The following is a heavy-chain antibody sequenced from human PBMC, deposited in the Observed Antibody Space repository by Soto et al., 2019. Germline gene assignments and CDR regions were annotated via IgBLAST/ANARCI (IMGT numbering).Heavy chain of an antibody. J-gene: IGHJ6*02. CDR2: IIPIFGTA. D-gene: IGHD5-12*01. V-gene: IGHV1-69*13. CDR3: ARRGYIVYDLYYSYCMDF. Sequence: SVKVSCKASGGTFSSYAISWVRQAPGQGLEWMGGIIPIFGTANYAQKFQGRVTITADESTSTAYMELSSLRSEDTAVYYCARRGYIVYDLYYSYCMDFWCQAPTVTLSS. CDR1: GGTFSSYA.